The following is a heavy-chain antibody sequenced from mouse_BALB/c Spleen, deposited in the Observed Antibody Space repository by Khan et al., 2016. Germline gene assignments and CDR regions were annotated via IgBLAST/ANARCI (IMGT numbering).Heavy chain of an antibody. Sequence: VQLQQSGPELMKPGASVKISCKASDYSFTSYYMHWVKQSHGKSLEWIGYIDPFNGGTSYKQKFKGKATLTVDKSSSTAYMHLSSLTSEDSAVYYCASSTQSFYAIDYWGQGTSVTVSS. D-gene: IGHD1-1*01. CDR1: DYSFTSYY. CDR3: ASSTQSFYAIDY. J-gene: IGHJ4*01. CDR2: IDPFNGGT. V-gene: IGHV1S135*01.